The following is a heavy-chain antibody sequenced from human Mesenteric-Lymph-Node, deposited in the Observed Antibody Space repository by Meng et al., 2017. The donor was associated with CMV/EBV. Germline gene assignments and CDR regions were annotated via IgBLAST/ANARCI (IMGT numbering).Heavy chain of an antibody. J-gene: IGHJ5*01. V-gene: IGHV6-1*01. Sequence: GDSVTNNSAACNWIRQSPSRGLEWLGRTYYRSKWYNECTGSLKSRININPDTSKNQFSLQLNFVTTEDTAVYYCARESAGAPFDSWGQGTLVTVSS. D-gene: IGHD1-26*01. CDR1: GDSVTNNSAA. CDR2: TYYRSKWYN. CDR3: ARESAGAPFDS.